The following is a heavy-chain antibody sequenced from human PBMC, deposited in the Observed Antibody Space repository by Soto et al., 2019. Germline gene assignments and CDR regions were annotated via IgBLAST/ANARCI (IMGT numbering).Heavy chain of an antibody. CDR2: ISTYHGNT. Sequence: QVQLLQSGAEVKKPGASVKVSCKASGYRFTTYGITWVRLAPGQGLEWLGGISTYHGNTDYAQNLQDRVTMTTETTTSTAYMEVTSLTSDDTAVYYCARGLGTNGLDVWGQGTTVTVSS. V-gene: IGHV1-18*04. CDR3: ARGLGTNGLDV. D-gene: IGHD1-7*01. CDR1: GYRFTTYG. J-gene: IGHJ6*02.